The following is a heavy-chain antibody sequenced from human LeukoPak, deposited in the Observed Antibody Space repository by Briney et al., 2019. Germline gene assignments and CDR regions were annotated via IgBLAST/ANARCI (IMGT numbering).Heavy chain of an antibody. CDR1: AGSISGSF. D-gene: IGHD4-23*01. J-gene: IGHJ4*02. CDR3: ARADTVVINYFDY. Sequence: PSETLSLTCTVSAGSISGSFWSWIRQPPGKGLEWVGYVYYSGSTTYSPSLKSRVTISVDRSRNQFFLKMNSVTAADTAVYYCARADTVVINYFDYWGQGTLVTVSS. V-gene: IGHV4-59*08. CDR2: VYYSGST.